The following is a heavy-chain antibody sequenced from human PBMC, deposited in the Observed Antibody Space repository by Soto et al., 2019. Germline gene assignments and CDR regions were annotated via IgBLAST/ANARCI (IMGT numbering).Heavy chain of an antibody. CDR3: ARDWRGAEGFDP. CDR2: IGAHNGDT. Sequence: ASVKVSCKASGYTFNTYGFTWVRQAPGQGLEWVGWIGAHNGDTNYVQNFRGRVTMTVDTSTTTSYMELRSLTSDDTAVYFCARDWRGAEGFDPWGQGTLVTVSS. CDR1: GYTFNTYG. D-gene: IGHD3-3*01. J-gene: IGHJ5*02. V-gene: IGHV1-18*01.